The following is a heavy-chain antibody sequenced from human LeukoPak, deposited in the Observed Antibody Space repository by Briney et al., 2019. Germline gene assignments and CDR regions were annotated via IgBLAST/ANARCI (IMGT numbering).Heavy chain of an antibody. CDR3: ARGGTVTTFDY. CDR2: VNWNGGST. CDR1: GFTFDDYA. J-gene: IGHJ4*02. V-gene: IGHV3-20*04. Sequence: GGSLRLSCAASGFTFDDYAMTWVRQPPGKGLEWVSTVNWNGGSTSYADSVRGRFTISRDNAKNSLYLQMSSLRADDTAFYYCARGGTVTTFDYWGQGTLVTVSS. D-gene: IGHD4-11*01.